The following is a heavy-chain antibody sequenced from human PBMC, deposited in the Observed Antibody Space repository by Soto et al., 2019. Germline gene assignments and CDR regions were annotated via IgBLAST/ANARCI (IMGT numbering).Heavy chain of an antibody. D-gene: IGHD6-6*01. CDR1: GFTFSSYG. V-gene: IGHV3-30*18. J-gene: IGHJ6*02. Sequence: VQLLESGGILVHPGGSLRLSCAASGFTFSSYGMHWVRQAPGKGLEWVAVISYDGSNKYYADSVKGRFTISRDNSKNTLYLQMNSLRAEDTAVYYCAKDGGIAARLSGRWYYGMDVWGQGTTVTVSS. CDR2: ISYDGSNK. CDR3: AKDGGIAARLSGRWYYGMDV.